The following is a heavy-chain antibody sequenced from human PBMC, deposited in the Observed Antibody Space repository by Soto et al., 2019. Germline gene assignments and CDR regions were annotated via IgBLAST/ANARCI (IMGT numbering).Heavy chain of an antibody. CDR3: AYRALYSGSYWDGGYFDS. V-gene: IGHV2-5*02. J-gene: IGHJ4*02. CDR1: GFSLHTSGVG. D-gene: IGHD1-26*01. CDR2: IYWDDDK. Sequence: QITLRESGPPRVRPTQTLSLTCSFSGFSLHTSGVGVGWIRQPPGKALEWLAIIYWDDDKRYSPSLKSRLSITKDTSENQVVLTMTNMDPLDTATYYCAYRALYSGSYWDGGYFDSWGQGTLITVSS.